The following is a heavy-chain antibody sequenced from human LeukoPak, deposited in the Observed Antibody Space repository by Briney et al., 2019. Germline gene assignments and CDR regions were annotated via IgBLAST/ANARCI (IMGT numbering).Heavy chain of an antibody. CDR2: IYYSGST. Sequence: PSETLSLTCGVSGGSISSSSYYWGWIRQPPGKGREWIGWIYYSGSTYYNPSLKSRVTISVDTSNNQFSLKLSPLTAADTAVYSCARDRQSGTSDYWGQGALVTVSS. J-gene: IGHJ4*02. V-gene: IGHV4-39*07. CDR1: GGSISSSSYY. D-gene: IGHD1/OR15-1a*01. CDR3: ARDRQSGTSDY.